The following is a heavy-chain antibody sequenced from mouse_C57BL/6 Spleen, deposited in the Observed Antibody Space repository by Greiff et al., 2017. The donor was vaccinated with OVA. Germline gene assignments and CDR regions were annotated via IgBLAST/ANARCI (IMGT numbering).Heavy chain of an antibody. J-gene: IGHJ1*03. CDR3: ARERNYGSRGGYWYFDV. D-gene: IGHD1-1*01. CDR2: ISYDGSN. CDR1: GYSITSGYY. V-gene: IGHV3-6*01. Sequence: EVQLVESGPGLVKPSQSLSLTCSVTGYSITSGYYWNWIRQFPGNKLEWMGYISYDGSNNYNPSLKNRISITRDTSKNQFCLKLNSVTTEDTATYYCARERNYGSRGGYWYFDVWGTGTTVTVSS.